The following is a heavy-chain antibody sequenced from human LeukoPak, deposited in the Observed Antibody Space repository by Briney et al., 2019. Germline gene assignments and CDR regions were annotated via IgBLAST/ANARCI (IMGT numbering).Heavy chain of an antibody. CDR1: GGSISGYY. CDR2: IYSSGST. CDR3: ARDKGPYWYFDL. J-gene: IGHJ2*01. V-gene: IGHV4-59*01. Sequence: SETLSLTCTVSGGSISGYYWSWIRQPPGKGVEWIGNIYSSGSTDYNPSLKSRVTDYNPSLKSRVTISVDTSKNQISLKLSSVTAADTAVYYCARDKGPYWYFDLWGRGTLVTVSS.